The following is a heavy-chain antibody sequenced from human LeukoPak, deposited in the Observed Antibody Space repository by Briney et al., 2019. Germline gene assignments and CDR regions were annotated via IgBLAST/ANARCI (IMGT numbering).Heavy chain of an antibody. CDR2: MNQDGSEK. D-gene: IGHD3-16*01. CDR1: GFTFSDSW. J-gene: IGHJ6*02. CDR3: ATYTHWVAGDV. Sequence: PGGSLRLSCAASGFTFSDSWMSWVRQAPGKGPEWVANMNQDGSEKDCVDSVKGRFTISRDNARNSLYLQMGSLRAEDTAVYYCATYTHWVAGDVWGQGTTVTVSS. V-gene: IGHV3-7*01.